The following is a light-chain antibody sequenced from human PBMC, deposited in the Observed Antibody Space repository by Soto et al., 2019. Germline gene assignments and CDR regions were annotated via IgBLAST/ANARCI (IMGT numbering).Light chain of an antibody. J-gene: IGLJ2*01. Sequence: QAVVTQEPSLTVSPGGTVTLTCASSTGTLTSGHFPYWFQQKPGQAPRALIFDTSNRHSWTPARFSGSLLGGKAALTLSGAQPDDEADYYCVLYMRSGISVFGGGTKLTVL. CDR1: TGTLTSGHF. CDR3: VLYMRSGISV. V-gene: IGLV7-46*01. CDR2: DTS.